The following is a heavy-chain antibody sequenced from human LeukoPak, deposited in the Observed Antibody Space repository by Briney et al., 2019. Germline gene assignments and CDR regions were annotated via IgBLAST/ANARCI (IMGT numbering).Heavy chain of an antibody. D-gene: IGHD2-15*01. J-gene: IGHJ4*02. CDR3: ARHYCSGDNCYYFDY. CDR2: IYYSGNT. CDR1: GGSISSYY. Sequence: KPSETLSLTCTVSGGSISSYYWSWIRQPPGEGLEWIGYIYYSGNTNYNPSLESRVTISVATSKNQFSLKLSSVTAADTAVYYCARHYCSGDNCYYFDYWGQGALVTVSS. V-gene: IGHV4-59*01.